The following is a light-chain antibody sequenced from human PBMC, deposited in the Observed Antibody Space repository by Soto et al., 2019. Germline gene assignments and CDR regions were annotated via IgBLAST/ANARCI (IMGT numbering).Light chain of an antibody. CDR3: QQYGTTRYT. J-gene: IGKJ2*01. CDR1: QSVNNNY. CDR2: GAS. V-gene: IGKV3-20*01. Sequence: EIVLTQSPGTLSLSPGERATLSCRASQSVNNNYLAWYQQKPGQAPRLLIYGASSRATGMPHRFTGSGSGTDFTLTISRLEPEDFAVYYCQQYGTTRYTFGQGTKVDIK.